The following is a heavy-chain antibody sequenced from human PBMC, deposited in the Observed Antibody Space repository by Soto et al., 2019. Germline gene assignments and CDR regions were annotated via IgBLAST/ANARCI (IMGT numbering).Heavy chain of an antibody. CDR1: GFTCSGAA. CDR2: IRSKANSYAT. D-gene: IGHD2-15*01. Sequence: TGGSLRLSCAASGFTCSGAAMHWVRQASGKGLEWVGRIRSKANSYATAYAASVKGRFTISRDDSKNTAYLQMNSLKTEDTAVYYCTRPFSGGSSQVDYWGQGTLVTVSS. J-gene: IGHJ4*02. V-gene: IGHV3-73*01. CDR3: TRPFSGGSSQVDY.